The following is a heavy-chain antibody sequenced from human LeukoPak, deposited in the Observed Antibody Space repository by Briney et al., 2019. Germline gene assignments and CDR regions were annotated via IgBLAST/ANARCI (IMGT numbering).Heavy chain of an antibody. D-gene: IGHD3-10*01. CDR1: GYTFTSYY. Sequence: ASVKVSCKASGYTFTSYYMHWVRQAPGQGLEWMGIINPSGGSTSYAQKFQGRVTMTRDTSTSTVYMELSSLRSEDTAVYYCARGPSITMVRGGQWYYYMDVSGKGTTVNISS. CDR2: INPSGGST. J-gene: IGHJ6*03. CDR3: ARGPSITMVRGGQWYYYMDV. V-gene: IGHV1-46*01.